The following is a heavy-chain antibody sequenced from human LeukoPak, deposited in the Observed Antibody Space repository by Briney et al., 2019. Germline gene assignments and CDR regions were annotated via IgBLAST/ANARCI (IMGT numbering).Heavy chain of an antibody. CDR1: GFTFSSYS. D-gene: IGHD6-13*01. Sequence: GGSLRLSCAASGFTFSSYSMNWVRQAPGKGLEWVSSISSSSSYIYYADSVKGRFTISRDNAKNSLYLQVSSLRAEDTAVYYCARDPGLMRAAACGDYWGQGTLVIVSS. J-gene: IGHJ4*02. CDR2: ISSSSSYI. CDR3: ARDPGLMRAAACGDY. V-gene: IGHV3-21*01.